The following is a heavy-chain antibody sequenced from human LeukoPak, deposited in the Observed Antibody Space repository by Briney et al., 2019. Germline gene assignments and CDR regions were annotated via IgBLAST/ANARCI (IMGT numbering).Heavy chain of an antibody. CDR3: ARLYGDLIFDY. CDR1: GVSISSGDYY. D-gene: IGHD4-17*01. CDR2: IYYSGST. J-gene: IGHJ4*02. Sequence: TSETLSLTCTVSGVSISSGDYYWSWIRQPPGKGLEWIGYIYYSGSTYYNPSLKSRVTISVDTSKNQFSLKLSSVTAADTAVYYCARLYGDLIFDYWGQGTLVTVSS. V-gene: IGHV4-30-4*01.